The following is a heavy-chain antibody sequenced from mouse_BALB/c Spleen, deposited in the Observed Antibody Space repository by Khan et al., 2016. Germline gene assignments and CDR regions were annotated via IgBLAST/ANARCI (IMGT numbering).Heavy chain of an antibody. CDR3: AKNPSNWDVDYFDY. CDR1: GFSLTTYA. D-gene: IGHD4-1*01. V-gene: IGHV2-3*01. Sequence: VQLQESGPGLVAPSQSLSITCTVSGFSLTTYAVSWVRQPPGNGLEWLGVIWGDGNTNYHSALKSRLSISKDNSKRQVFLKLNSLQTDDTATYYCAKNPSNWDVDYFDYWGQGTTLTVSS. CDR2: IWGDGNT. J-gene: IGHJ2*01.